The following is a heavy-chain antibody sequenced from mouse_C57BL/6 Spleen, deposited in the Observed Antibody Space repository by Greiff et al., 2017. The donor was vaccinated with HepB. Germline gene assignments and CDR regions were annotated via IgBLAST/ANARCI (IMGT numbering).Heavy chain of an antibody. J-gene: IGHJ2*01. CDR2: IYPGSGST. CDR3: ASLDSSGYVGYYFDY. V-gene: IGHV1-55*01. CDR1: GYTFTSYW. D-gene: IGHD3-2*02. Sequence: QVQLKQPGAELVKPGASVKMSCKASGYTFTSYWITWVKQRPGQGLEWIGDIYPGSGSTNYNEKFKSKATLTVDTSSSTAYMQLSSLTSEDSAVYYCASLDSSGYVGYYFDYWGQGTTLTVSS.